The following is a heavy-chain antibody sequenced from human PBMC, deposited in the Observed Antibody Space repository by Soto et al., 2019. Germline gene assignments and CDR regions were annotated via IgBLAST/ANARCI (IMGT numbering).Heavy chain of an antibody. CDR1: GGSISSGGNY. Sequence: QVQLQESGPGLVKPSQTLSLICSVSGGSISSGGNYWSWIRQHPGKDLEWIGHIYYSGNTYYHPYLKSRVPISVDTSKNQFSLKLRSVTAAETAVYYCASLLGYCGGASCTNYYYYMEVWGKGTTVTVSS. CDR3: ASLLGYCGGASCTNYYYYMEV. CDR2: IYYSGNT. D-gene: IGHD2-15*01. V-gene: IGHV4-31*03. J-gene: IGHJ6*03.